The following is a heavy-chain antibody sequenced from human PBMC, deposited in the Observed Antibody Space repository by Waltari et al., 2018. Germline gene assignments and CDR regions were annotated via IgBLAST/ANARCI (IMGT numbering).Heavy chain of an antibody. CDR1: GFTFSSYA. CDR2: ISYDGSNK. Sequence: QVQLVESGGGVVQPGRSLRLSCAASGFTFSSYAMHWVRQAPGKGLEWVAVISYDGSNKYDADSVKGRFTISRDNSKNTLYLQMNSLRAEDTAVYYCARDTPVSVVAAAGGFDYWGQGTLVTVSS. CDR3: ARDTPVSVVAAAGGFDY. D-gene: IGHD6-13*01. J-gene: IGHJ4*02. V-gene: IGHV3-30*01.